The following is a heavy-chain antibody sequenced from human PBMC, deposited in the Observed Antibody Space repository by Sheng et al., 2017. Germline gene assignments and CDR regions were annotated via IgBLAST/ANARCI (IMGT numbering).Heavy chain of an antibody. D-gene: IGHD3-3*01. CDR1: GGTFSSYA. CDR3: ARNRFGDGYNRAAFDI. V-gene: IGHV1-69*05. Sequence: QVQLVQSGAEVKKPGSSVKVSCKASGGTFSSYAISWVRQAPGQGLEWMGGIIPIFGTANYAQKFQGRVTITTDESTSTAYMELSSLRSEDTAVYYCARNRFGDGYNRAAFDIWGQGTMVTVSS. CDR2: IIPIFGTA. J-gene: IGHJ3*02.